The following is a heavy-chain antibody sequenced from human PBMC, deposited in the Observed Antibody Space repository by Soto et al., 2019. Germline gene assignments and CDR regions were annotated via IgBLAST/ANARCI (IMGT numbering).Heavy chain of an antibody. CDR3: ARDKRMTQYPSGY. CDR2: ISAYNGNT. J-gene: IGHJ4*02. V-gene: IGHV1-18*01. CDR1: GGTFSRHS. D-gene: IGHD1-1*01. Sequence: QVQLVQSGAEVRKPGSSVKVSCKASGGTFSRHSVSWVRQAPGQGLEWMGGISAYNGNTNYAQKLQGRVTMTTDTSTSTAYMELRSLRSDDTAVYYCARDKRMTQYPSGYWGQGTLVTVSS.